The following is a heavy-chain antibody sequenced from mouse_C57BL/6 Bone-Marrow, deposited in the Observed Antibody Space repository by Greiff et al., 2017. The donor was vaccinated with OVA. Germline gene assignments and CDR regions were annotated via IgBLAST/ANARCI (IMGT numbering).Heavy chain of an antibody. Sequence: QVQLQQPGAELVKPGASVKLSCKASGYTFTSYWMPWVKQRPGQGLEWIGRIHPSDSDTNYTQKFKGKATLTVDKSSSTAYMHLSSLTSEDAAVYYCATIITTVVPPCFMDYWGQGTSVTVSS. J-gene: IGHJ4*01. D-gene: IGHD1-1*01. CDR1: GYTFTSYW. V-gene: IGHV1-74*01. CDR3: ATIITTVVPPCFMDY. CDR2: IHPSDSDT.